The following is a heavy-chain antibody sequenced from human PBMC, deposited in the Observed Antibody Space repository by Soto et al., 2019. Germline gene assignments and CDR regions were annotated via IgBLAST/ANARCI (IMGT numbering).Heavy chain of an antibody. Sequence: ASVKVSCKASGGTFSSYAISWVRQAPGQGLEWMGGIIPIFGTANYAQKFQGRVTITADESTSTAYMELSSLRSEDTAVYYCASPSRGYYDSSGYWAVIYYYYYGMDVWGQGTTVTVSS. V-gene: IGHV1-69*13. CDR2: IIPIFGTA. D-gene: IGHD3-22*01. CDR3: ASPSRGYYDSSGYWAVIYYYYYGMDV. CDR1: GGTFSSYA. J-gene: IGHJ6*02.